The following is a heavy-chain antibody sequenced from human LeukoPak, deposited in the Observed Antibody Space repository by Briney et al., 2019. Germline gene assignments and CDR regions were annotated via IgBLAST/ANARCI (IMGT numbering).Heavy chain of an antibody. CDR2: INHSGIT. D-gene: IGHD3-10*01. V-gene: IGHV4-34*01. CDR3: AKSNGYGLVDI. J-gene: IGHJ3*02. CDR1: GGSFSGYY. Sequence: SETLSLTCTVYGGSFSGYYWSWIRQPPGKGLEWIGEINHSGITHYKPSLKSRVTISLDTSRNQFSLKLNSVTAADTAVYYCAKSNGYGLVDIWGQGTMVTVSS.